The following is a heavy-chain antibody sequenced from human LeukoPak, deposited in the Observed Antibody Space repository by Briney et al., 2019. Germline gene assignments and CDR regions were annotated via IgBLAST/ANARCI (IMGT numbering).Heavy chain of an antibody. CDR2: INPSGGST. J-gene: IGHJ6*03. V-gene: IGHV1-46*01. CDR1: GYTFTSYY. D-gene: IGHD1-26*01. CDR3: ARDKGSGSYYEDHYYYYYYMDV. Sequence: ASVKVSCKASGYTFTSYYMHWVRQAPGQGLEWMGIINPSGGSTSYAQKFQGRVTMTGDTSTSTVYMELSSLRSEDTAVYYCARDKGSGSYYEDHYYYYYYMDVWGKGTTVTVSS.